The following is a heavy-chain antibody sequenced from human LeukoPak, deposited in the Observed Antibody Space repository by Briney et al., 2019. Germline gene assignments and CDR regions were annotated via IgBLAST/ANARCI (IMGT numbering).Heavy chain of an antibody. CDR3: ARHFAYSSSSYFDY. CDR1: GTSISSLY. Sequence: SETLSLTCSVSGTSISSLYWSWIRQPPGKGLEWIGYINYSGRTNYNPSLKSRVTISVDTSKNQFSLKLSSVTAADTAVYYCARHFAYSSSSYFDYWGQGSLVTVSS. J-gene: IGHJ4*02. V-gene: IGHV4-59*01. CDR2: INYSGRT. D-gene: IGHD6-6*01.